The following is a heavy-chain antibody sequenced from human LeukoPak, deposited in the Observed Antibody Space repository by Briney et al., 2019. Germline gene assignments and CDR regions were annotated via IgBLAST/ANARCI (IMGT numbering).Heavy chain of an antibody. J-gene: IGHJ4*02. Sequence: ASVKVSCKASGYTFTSYGISLVRQAAGQGLEWMGWMSAYNGNTNYAQKLQGRVTMTTDTSTSTAYMELRSLRSDDTAVYYCARFVSGRSGYYDFWSGFSHWGQGTLVTVSS. CDR1: GYTFTSYG. CDR2: MSAYNGNT. V-gene: IGHV1-18*01. CDR3: ARFVSGRSGYYDFWSGFSH. D-gene: IGHD3-3*01.